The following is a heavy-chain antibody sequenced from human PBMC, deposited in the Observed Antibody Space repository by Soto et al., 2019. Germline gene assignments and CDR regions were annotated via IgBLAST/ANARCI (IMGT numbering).Heavy chain of an antibody. V-gene: IGHV3-30*18. D-gene: IGHD2-15*01. Sequence: QVHLVESGGGVVQPGRSLRLSCAGSGFTFSNYGMHWVRQAPGKGLAWVAVISYDGSIKYYVDSVKGRFTISRDNSKNTXXLXMXXLRAEDTAVYYCAKDLGYCSGGNCYQGDYYYGMDVWGPGTTVTVSS. CDR1: GFTFSNYG. CDR3: AKDLGYCSGGNCYQGDYYYGMDV. CDR2: ISYDGSIK. J-gene: IGHJ6*02.